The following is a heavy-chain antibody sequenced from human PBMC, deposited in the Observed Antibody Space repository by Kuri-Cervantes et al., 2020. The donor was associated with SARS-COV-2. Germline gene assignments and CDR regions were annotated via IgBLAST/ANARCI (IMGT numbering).Heavy chain of an antibody. D-gene: IGHD1-1*01. Sequence: SVNVSCKASGYTFTDYYMHWVRQAPGQGLEWMGWINPRSGGTKYVEKFQGRVTMTRDTSISTVYMEMNRLRSDDTAVYYCARLRQLEEGYWGQGTLVTVSS. CDR3: ARLRQLEEGY. CDR1: GYTFTDYY. J-gene: IGHJ4*02. V-gene: IGHV1-2*02. CDR2: INPRSGGT.